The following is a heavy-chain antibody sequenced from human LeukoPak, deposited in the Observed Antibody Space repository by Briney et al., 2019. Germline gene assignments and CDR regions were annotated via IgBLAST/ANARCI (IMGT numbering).Heavy chain of an antibody. CDR1: GFTFSSYA. CDR2: ISGSGYNA. J-gene: IGHJ4*02. CDR3: ATSTTSFDY. Sequence: GGSLRLSCAGSGFTFSSYAMSWARQAPGKGLEWVSSISGSGYNAYYADSVKGRFTISRDNSKNTLYLQMNSLRAEDTAIYYCATSTTSFDYWGQGTLVTVSS. V-gene: IGHV3-23*01.